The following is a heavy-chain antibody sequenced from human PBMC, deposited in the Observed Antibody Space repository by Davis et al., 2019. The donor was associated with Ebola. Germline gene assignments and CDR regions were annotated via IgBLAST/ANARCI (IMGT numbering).Heavy chain of an antibody. CDR3: ARDWFSGIAARMCMDV. CDR2: ISAYNGNT. CDR1: GYTFTSYG. V-gene: IGHV1-18*01. Sequence: AASVKVSCKASGYTFTSYGISWVRQAPGQGLEWMGWISAYNGNTNYAQKLQGRVTMTTDTSTSTAYMELRSLRSDDTAVYYCARDWFSGIAARMCMDVWGKGTTVTVSS. J-gene: IGHJ6*04. D-gene: IGHD6-13*01.